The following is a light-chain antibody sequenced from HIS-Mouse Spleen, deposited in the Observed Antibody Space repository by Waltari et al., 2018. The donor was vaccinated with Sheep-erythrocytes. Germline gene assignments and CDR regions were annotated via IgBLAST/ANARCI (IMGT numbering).Light chain of an antibody. J-gene: IGLJ2*01. Sequence: QSALTQPASVSGSPGQSITIPCTGTSSDVGSDNLVSWYQQHPGKAPKPMIYEGSKRPSGVSNRFSGSKSGNTVSLTISGLQAEDEADYYCCSYAGSSTYVVFGGGTKLTVL. V-gene: IGLV2-23*01. CDR1: SSDVGSDNL. CDR2: EGS. CDR3: CSYAGSSTYVV.